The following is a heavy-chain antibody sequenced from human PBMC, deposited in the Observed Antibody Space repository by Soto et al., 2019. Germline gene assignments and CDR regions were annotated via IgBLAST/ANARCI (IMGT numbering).Heavy chain of an antibody. CDR2: IYHSGST. Sequence: SETLSLTCAVSGGSISSGGYSWSWIRQPPGKGLEWIGYIYHSGSTYYNPSLKSRVTISVDRSKNQFSLKLSSVTAADTAVYYCVRGGIAARSNRFDPWGKGTLVPVSS. J-gene: IGHJ5*02. CDR3: VRGGIAARSNRFDP. V-gene: IGHV4-30-2*01. D-gene: IGHD6-6*01. CDR1: GGSISSGGYS.